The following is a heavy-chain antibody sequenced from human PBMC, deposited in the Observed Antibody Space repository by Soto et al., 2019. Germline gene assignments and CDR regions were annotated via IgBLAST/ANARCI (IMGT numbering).Heavy chain of an antibody. CDR2: IYYSGST. CDR1: GGSISSGDYY. D-gene: IGHD6-13*01. Sequence: SETLSLTCTVSGGSISSGDYYWSWIRQPPGKGLEWIGYIYYSGSTYYNPSLKSRVTISVDTSKNQFSLKLSSVTAADTAVYYCARRQQLARPSVWFDPWGQGTLVTVSS. CDR3: ARRQQLARPSVWFDP. J-gene: IGHJ5*02. V-gene: IGHV4-30-4*01.